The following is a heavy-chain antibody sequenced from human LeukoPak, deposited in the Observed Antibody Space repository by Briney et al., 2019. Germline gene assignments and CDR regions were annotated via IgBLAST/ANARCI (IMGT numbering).Heavy chain of an antibody. CDR2: ISSLSGTI. Sequence: PGGSLRLSCAASGFNFRSYSMNWVRQAPGKGLEWVSYISSLSGTIYYADSVKGRFIISRDNAQNSLFLQMNSLRAEDTALYYCAKGLERESRLDSWGQGTLVTVSS. CDR1: GFNFRSYS. J-gene: IGHJ4*02. CDR3: AKGLERESRLDS. V-gene: IGHV3-48*01. D-gene: IGHD1-1*01.